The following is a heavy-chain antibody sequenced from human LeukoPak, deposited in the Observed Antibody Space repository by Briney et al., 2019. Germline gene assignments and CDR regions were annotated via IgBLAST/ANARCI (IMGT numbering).Heavy chain of an antibody. CDR1: GGTFSSYA. J-gene: IGHJ6*02. V-gene: IGHV1-69*13. Sequence: ASVKVSCKASGGTFSSYAISWVRQAPGQGLEWMGGIIPIFGTANYAQKFQGRDTITADESTSTAYMELSSLRSEDTAVYYCASRWVNDADLGMDVWGQGTTVTVSS. D-gene: IGHD5-24*01. CDR3: ASRWVNDADLGMDV. CDR2: IIPIFGTA.